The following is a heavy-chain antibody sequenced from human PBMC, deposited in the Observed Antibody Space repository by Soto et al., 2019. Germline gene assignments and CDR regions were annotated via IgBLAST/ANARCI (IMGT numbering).Heavy chain of an antibody. CDR3: ARRWGAGRGLRYGSGSSYGAFEI. CDR2: IIPIFGTA. V-gene: IGHV1-69*13. CDR1: GGTFSSYA. J-gene: IGHJ3*02. D-gene: IGHD3-10*01. Sequence: SVKVSCKASGGTFSSYAISWVRQAPGQGLEWMGGIIPIFGTANYAQKFQGRVTITADESTSTAYMELSSLRSEDTAVYYCARRWGAGRGLRYGSGSSYGAFEIWGQGTMVTVSS.